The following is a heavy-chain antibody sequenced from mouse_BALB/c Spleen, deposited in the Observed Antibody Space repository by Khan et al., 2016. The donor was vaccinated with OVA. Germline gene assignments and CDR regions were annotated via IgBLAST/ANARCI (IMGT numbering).Heavy chain of an antibody. J-gene: IGHJ1*01. V-gene: IGHV9-1*02. D-gene: IGHD6-2*01. CDR2: TNTYTGEP. CDR3: ARISSYWYSDV. CDR1: GYTFTNYG. Sequence: QIQLVQSGPELKKPGETVKISCKASGYTFTNYGMNWVKQAPGKGLKWMGWTNTYTGEPTYDDDFKGRFVFSLETSASTAYLQISNLKNEDMTTYFCARISSYWYSDVWGAGTTVTVSS.